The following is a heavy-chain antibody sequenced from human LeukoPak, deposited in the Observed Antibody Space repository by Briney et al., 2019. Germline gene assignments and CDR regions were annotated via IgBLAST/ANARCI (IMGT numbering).Heavy chain of an antibody. CDR2: IWCSGSNI. J-gene: IGHJ4*02. CDR3: ARVRYSSGWDSGGAFDY. CDR1: GFTFSSYE. V-gene: IGHV3-48*03. D-gene: IGHD6-19*01. Sequence: GGSLRLSCAASGFTFSSYEMNWVRQAPGKGLEWVSYIWCSGSNIYYADSVKGRFTIYRDNAKNSLYLQMNSLRGEDKAVYYCARVRYSSGWDSGGAFDYWGQGTLVTVSS.